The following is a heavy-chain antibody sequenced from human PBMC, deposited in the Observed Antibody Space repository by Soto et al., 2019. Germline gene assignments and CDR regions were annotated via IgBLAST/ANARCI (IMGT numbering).Heavy chain of an antibody. Sequence: GASVKVSCKASGYTFTSYAMHWVRQAPGQRLEWMGWINAGNGNTKYSQKFQGRVTITRDTSASTAYMELNSLRAEDTAVYYCARDFRPPYGVRYFDYWGQGTLVTVSS. CDR2: INAGNGNT. V-gene: IGHV1-3*01. CDR3: ARDFRPPYGVRYFDY. CDR1: GYTFTSYA. D-gene: IGHD4-17*01. J-gene: IGHJ4*02.